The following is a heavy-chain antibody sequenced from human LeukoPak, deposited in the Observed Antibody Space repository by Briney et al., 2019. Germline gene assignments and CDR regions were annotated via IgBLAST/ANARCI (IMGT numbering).Heavy chain of an antibody. D-gene: IGHD3-10*01. J-gene: IGHJ4*02. CDR1: GYSFTSYW. V-gene: IGHV5-51*01. Sequence: GESLKISCKGSGYSFTSYWVGWVRQMPGKGLEWMGIIYPGDSDTRYSPSFQGQVTISADKSISTAYLQWSSLKASDTAMYYCARPTRMVWDQWGFDYWGQGTLVTVSS. CDR2: IYPGDSDT. CDR3: ARPTRMVWDQWGFDY.